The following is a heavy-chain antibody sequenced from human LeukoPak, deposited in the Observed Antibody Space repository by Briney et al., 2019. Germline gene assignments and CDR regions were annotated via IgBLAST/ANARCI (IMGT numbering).Heavy chain of an antibody. J-gene: IGHJ6*02. CDR1: GFTFRSYG. V-gene: IGHV3-30*03. CDR3: ARGLHYYYYGMDV. D-gene: IGHD3-10*01. Sequence: PGGSLRLSCAASGFTFRSYGMHWVRQAPGKGLEWVAVISYDGSNKYYADSVKGRFTISRDNSKNTLYLQMNSLRAEDTAVYYCARGLHYYYYGMDVWGQGTTVTVPS. CDR2: ISYDGSNK.